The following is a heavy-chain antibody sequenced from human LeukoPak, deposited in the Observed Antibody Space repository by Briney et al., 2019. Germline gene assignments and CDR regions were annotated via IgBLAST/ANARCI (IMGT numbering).Heavy chain of an antibody. D-gene: IGHD3-22*01. CDR2: INSDGSST. CDR1: GFTFSSYW. J-gene: IGHJ4*02. CDR3: ARAPPHYYDSDVPFDY. Sequence: QSGGSLRLSCAASGFTFSSYWMHWVRQAPGKGLVWVSRINSDGSSTSYADSVKGRFTISRDNAKNTLYLQVNSLRAEDTAVYYCARAPPHYYDSDVPFDYWGQGTLVTVSS. V-gene: IGHV3-74*01.